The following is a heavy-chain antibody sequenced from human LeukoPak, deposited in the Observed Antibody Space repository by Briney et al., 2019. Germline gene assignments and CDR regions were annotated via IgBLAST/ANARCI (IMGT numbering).Heavy chain of an antibody. CDR1: GGSFSGYY. V-gene: IGHV4-34*01. J-gene: IGHJ6*03. CDR3: ARGYCSGGSCYSYYYYNYMDV. D-gene: IGHD2-15*01. Sequence: SETLSLTCAVYGGSFSGYYWSWIRQPPGKGLEWIGEINHSASTNYNPSLKSRVTISVDTSKNQFSLKLSSVTAADTAVYYCARGYCSGGSCYSYYYYNYMDVWGKGTTVTVSS. CDR2: INHSAST.